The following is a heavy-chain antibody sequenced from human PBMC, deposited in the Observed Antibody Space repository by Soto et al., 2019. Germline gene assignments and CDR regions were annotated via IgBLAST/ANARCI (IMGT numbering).Heavy chain of an antibody. D-gene: IGHD5-12*01. V-gene: IGHV3-23*01. CDR3: ANVATAKYYYYYGMDV. CDR1: GFTFSSYA. Sequence: QPGGSLRLSCAASGFTFSSYAMSWVRQAPGKGLEWVSAISGSGGSTYYADSVKGRFTISRDNSENTLYLQMNSLRAEDTAVYYCANVATAKYYYYYGMDVWGQGTTVTVSS. J-gene: IGHJ6*02. CDR2: ISGSGGST.